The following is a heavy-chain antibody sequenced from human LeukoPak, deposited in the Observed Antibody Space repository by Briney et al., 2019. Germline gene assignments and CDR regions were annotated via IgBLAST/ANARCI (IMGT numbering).Heavy chain of an antibody. D-gene: IGHD6-13*01. Sequence: PGGSLRPSCTASGFTFGDYAMSCVRQAPGKGLEWAGFIRSKVYGGTPEYAASVKGRFTISTDDSKNIASQQLSGLKTEDTAVYYCIRAAAAAATTARFDTWGQGTRVSVSS. J-gene: IGHJ5*02. CDR3: IRAAAAAATTARFDT. V-gene: IGHV3-49*04. CDR2: IRSKVYGGTP. CDR1: GFTFGDYA.